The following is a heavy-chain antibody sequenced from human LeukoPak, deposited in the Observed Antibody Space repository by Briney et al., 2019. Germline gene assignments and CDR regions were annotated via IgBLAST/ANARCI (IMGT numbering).Heavy chain of an antibody. V-gene: IGHV3-30*18. CDR2: ISYDGRNK. CDR1: GFTFSSYG. D-gene: IGHD3-22*01. Sequence: GGSLRLSCAASGFTFSSYGIHWVRQAPGKGLEGVAVISYDGRNKYYADSVKGRFTISRDNSKNTVYLQMDSLRAEDTAVYYCAKDRITMIVVVPFYGMDVWGQGTTVTVSS. CDR3: AKDRITMIVVVPFYGMDV. J-gene: IGHJ6*02.